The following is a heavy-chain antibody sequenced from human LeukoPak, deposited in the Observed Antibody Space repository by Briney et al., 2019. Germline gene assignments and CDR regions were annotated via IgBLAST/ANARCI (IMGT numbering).Heavy chain of an antibody. D-gene: IGHD2-21*02. CDR2: ISGSGGST. V-gene: IGHV3-23*01. J-gene: IGHJ6*03. CDR3: AKDGEYCGGDCYSSYYYMDV. Sequence: PGGSLRLSCAASGFTFSSYAMSWVRQAPGKGLEWVSAISGSGGSTYYADSVKGRFTISRDNSKNTLYLQMNSLRAEDTAVYYCAKDGEYCGGDCYSSYYYMDVWGKGTTVTASS. CDR1: GFTFSSYA.